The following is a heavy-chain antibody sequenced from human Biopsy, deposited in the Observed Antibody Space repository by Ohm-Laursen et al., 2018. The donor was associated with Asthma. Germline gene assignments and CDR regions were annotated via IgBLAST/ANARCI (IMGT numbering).Heavy chain of an antibody. CDR3: ASDFPKDYVRYNFQF. CDR2: HDHEEGGT. Sequence: ASVKVSCKVSGYSLTDLSMHWVRQAPGQGLEWMGGHDHEEGGTVNARRFQGRVTMTEDTSTDTAYVELSSLSSDDTAFFYCASDFPKDYVRYNFQFWGQGTLVTVSS. D-gene: IGHD4-17*01. V-gene: IGHV1-24*01. J-gene: IGHJ4*02. CDR1: GYSLTDLS.